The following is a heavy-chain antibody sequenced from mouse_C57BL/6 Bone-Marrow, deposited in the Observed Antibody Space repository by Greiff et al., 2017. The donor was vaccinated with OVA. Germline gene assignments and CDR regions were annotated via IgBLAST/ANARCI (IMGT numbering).Heavy chain of an antibody. J-gene: IGHJ1*03. CDR3: AREGVITTVVGYFDV. CDR1: GYTFTSYW. Sequence: VKLQQPGAELVRPGSSVKLSCKASGYTFTSYWMHWVKQRPIQGLEWIGNIDPSDSETHYNQKFKDKATLTVDKSSSTAYMQLSSLTSEDSAVYYCAREGVITTVVGYFDVWGTGTTVTVSS. CDR2: IDPSDSET. V-gene: IGHV1-52*01. D-gene: IGHD1-1*01.